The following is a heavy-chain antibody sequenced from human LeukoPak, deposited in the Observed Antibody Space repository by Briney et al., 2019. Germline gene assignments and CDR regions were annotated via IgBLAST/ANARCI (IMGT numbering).Heavy chain of an antibody. V-gene: IGHV3-33*01. D-gene: IGHD2-2*01. Sequence: PGGSLRLSCAASGFTFSSYGMHWVRQAPGKGLEWVAVIWYDGSNKYYADSVKGRFTISRDNAKNSLYLQMNSLRAEDTAVYYCARDRVLRADIVVVPAAIGRRDKDYYYYYMDVWGKGTTVTVSS. J-gene: IGHJ6*03. CDR3: ARDRVLRADIVVVPAAIGRRDKDYYYYYMDV. CDR1: GFTFSSYG. CDR2: IWYDGSNK.